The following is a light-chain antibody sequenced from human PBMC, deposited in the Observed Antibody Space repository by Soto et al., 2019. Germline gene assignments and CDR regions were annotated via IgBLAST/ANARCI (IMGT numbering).Light chain of an antibody. Sequence: EVVMTQSPATLPVSPGERATLSCRASQSVSINLAWYQQKLGQAPRLVIYGASTGATGIPARFSGSGSGTDFTLTISSLESEDFALYYCQQYNIWPLTFGGGTQLEIK. CDR2: GAS. CDR1: QSVSIN. V-gene: IGKV3-15*01. J-gene: IGKJ4*01. CDR3: QQYNIWPLT.